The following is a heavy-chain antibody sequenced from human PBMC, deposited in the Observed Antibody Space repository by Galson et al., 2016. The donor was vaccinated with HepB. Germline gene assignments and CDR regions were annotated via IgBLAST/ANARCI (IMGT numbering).Heavy chain of an antibody. V-gene: IGHV3-33*01. CDR2: IWYDGTNE. Sequence: SLRLSCAASGFSFSNYGMHWVRQAPGKGLEWVAVIWYDGTNEYYADSVKGRFTISRDNSKNRLYLQMNSLRAEDTAVYYCARDLSLGMPGGFDIWGQGAMVTVSS. J-gene: IGHJ3*02. CDR1: GFSFSNYG. D-gene: IGHD2-2*01. CDR3: ARDLSLGMPGGFDI.